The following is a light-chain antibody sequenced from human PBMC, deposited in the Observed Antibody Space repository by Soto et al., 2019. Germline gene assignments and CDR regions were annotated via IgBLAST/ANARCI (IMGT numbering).Light chain of an antibody. CDR3: QNYNSAPPAGT. Sequence: EMQMTQSPSSLSASVGDSVTITCRASQGINNHLAWYQQKPGKVPKLLINAASTLQSGVPSRFSGSGSGTDFTLTISSLQPEDVATYYCQNYNSAPPAGTFGGGDQGGDQT. J-gene: IGKJ4*01. V-gene: IGKV1-27*01. CDR1: QGINNH. CDR2: AAS.